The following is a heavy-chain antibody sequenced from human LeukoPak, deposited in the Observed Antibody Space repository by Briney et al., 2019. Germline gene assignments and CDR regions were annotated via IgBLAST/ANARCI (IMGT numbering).Heavy chain of an antibody. CDR2: ISAYNGNT. CDR3: VRDHNAMVWGEPSSGAFDI. Sequence: ASVKVSCKASGYTFTSYGISWVRQAPGQGLEWMGWISAYNGNTNYAQKLQGRVTMTTDTSTSTAYMELRSLRSDDTAVYYCVRDHNAMVWGEPSSGAFDIWGQGTMVTVSP. V-gene: IGHV1-18*01. J-gene: IGHJ3*02. CDR1: GYTFTSYG. D-gene: IGHD3-10*01.